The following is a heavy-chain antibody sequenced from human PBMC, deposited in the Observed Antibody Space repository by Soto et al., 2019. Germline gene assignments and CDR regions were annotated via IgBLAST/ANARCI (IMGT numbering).Heavy chain of an antibody. CDR3: ARGPNTYGMDV. J-gene: IGHJ6*02. V-gene: IGHV4-31*03. Sequence: PPETLSLTCTVSGGSIGSGGYYWSWIRQHPGKGLEWIGYIYYSGSTYYNPSLKSRVTISVDTSKNQFSLKLSSVTAADTAVYYCARGPNTYGMDVWGQGTTVTVSS. CDR2: IYYSGST. CDR1: GGSIGSGGYY.